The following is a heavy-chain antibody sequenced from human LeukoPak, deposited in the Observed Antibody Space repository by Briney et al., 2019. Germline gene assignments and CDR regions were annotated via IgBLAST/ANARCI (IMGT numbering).Heavy chain of an antibody. D-gene: IGHD1-26*01. Sequence: SETLSLTCSVSGASISSHYWSWVRQPPGKALERIGYIYYSGHTKYNPSLRSRVAISVDTSKNQFSLNLTSVTAADTGVYYCATLGSGSSYAVSPFDIWGQGTLVTVSS. J-gene: IGHJ3*02. CDR2: IYYSGHT. CDR3: ATLGSGSSYAVSPFDI. CDR1: GASISSHY. V-gene: IGHV4-59*11.